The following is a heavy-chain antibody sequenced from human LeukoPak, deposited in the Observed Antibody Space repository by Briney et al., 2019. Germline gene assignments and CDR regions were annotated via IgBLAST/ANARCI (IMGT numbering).Heavy chain of an antibody. Sequence: PSETLSLTCTVSGGSISSSSYYWGWIRQPPGKGLEWIGSIYYSGSTYYNPSLKSRVTISVDASKNQFSLKLSSVTAADTAVYYCARLRGDILTGVGDYWGQGTLVTVSS. CDR1: GGSISSSSYY. D-gene: IGHD3-9*01. J-gene: IGHJ4*02. CDR3: ARLRGDILTGVGDY. V-gene: IGHV4-39*01. CDR2: IYYSGST.